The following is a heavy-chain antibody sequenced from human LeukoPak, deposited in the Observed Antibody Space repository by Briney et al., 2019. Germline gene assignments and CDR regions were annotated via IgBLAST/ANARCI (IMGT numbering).Heavy chain of an antibody. CDR3: ARVGYDYVWGSYPDY. V-gene: IGHV4-59*01. J-gene: IGHJ4*02. Sequence: PSETLSLTCTVSGGSISSYYWSWIRQPPGKGLEWIGYIYYSGSTNYNPSLKSRVTISVDTSKNQFSLKLSSVTAADTAVYYCARVGYDYVWGSYPDYWGQGTLVTVSS. D-gene: IGHD3-16*02. CDR1: GGSISSYY. CDR2: IYYSGST.